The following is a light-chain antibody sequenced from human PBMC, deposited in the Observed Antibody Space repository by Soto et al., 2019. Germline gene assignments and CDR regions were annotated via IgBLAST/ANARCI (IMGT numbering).Light chain of an antibody. CDR1: QSISSW. V-gene: IGKV1-5*01. Sequence: DIQMTQSPSTLSASVGDRVTITCRASQSISSWLAWYQQKPGKAPKLLIYDASSLESGVPSRFSGSGSGTEFNLTIANLQPDDFATYFCHQYNSYSWTFGQGTKV. J-gene: IGKJ1*01. CDR3: HQYNSYSWT. CDR2: DAS.